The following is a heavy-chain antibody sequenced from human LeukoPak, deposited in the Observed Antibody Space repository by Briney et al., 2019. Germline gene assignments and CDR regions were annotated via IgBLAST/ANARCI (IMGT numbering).Heavy chain of an antibody. J-gene: IGHJ6*02. CDR3: ARDLTGPAYYGMDV. Sequence: PGGTLRLSCAASGFTFSSYVMSWVRQAPGKGLEWVSGISGRGGSTYYADSVKGGFTISRDNSKNTLYLQMNSLRAEDTAVYYCARDLTGPAYYGMDVWGQGTTVTVSS. CDR1: GFTFSSYV. D-gene: IGHD7-27*01. CDR2: ISGRGGST. V-gene: IGHV3-23*01.